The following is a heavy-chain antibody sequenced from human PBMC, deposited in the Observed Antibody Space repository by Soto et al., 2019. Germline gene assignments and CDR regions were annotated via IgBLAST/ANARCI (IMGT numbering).Heavy chain of an antibody. J-gene: IGHJ6*02. CDR3: ARQVVAATPLGMDV. V-gene: IGHV4-31*11. D-gene: IGHD2-15*01. Sequence: SETLSLTCAVSGGSISSGGYSWSWIRQHPGKGLEWIGYIYYSGSTYYNPSLKSRVTISVDTSKNQFSLKLSSVTAADTAVYYCARQVVAATPLGMDVWGQGTTVTVSS. CDR1: GGSISSGGYS. CDR2: IYYSGST.